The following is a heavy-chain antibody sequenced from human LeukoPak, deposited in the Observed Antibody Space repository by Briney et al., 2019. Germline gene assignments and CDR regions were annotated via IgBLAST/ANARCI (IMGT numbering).Heavy chain of an antibody. J-gene: IGHJ5*02. V-gene: IGHV4-34*01. CDR3: ARALRRPSYYYGSGSYWAKNWFDP. CDR2: INHSGST. D-gene: IGHD3-10*01. Sequence: PSETLSLTCAVYGGSFSGYYWSWIRQPPGKGLEWIGEINHSGSTNYNPSLKSRVTISVDTSKNQFSLKLSSVTAADTAAYYCARALRRPSYYYGSGSYWAKNWFDPWGQGTLVTVSS. CDR1: GGSFSGYY.